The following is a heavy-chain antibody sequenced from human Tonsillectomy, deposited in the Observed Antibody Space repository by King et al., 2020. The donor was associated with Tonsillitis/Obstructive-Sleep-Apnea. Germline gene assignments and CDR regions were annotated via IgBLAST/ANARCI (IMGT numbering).Heavy chain of an antibody. V-gene: IGHV3-33*01. J-gene: IGHJ4*02. CDR1: GFTFSSYG. Sequence: VQLVESGGGVVQPGRSLRLSCAASGFTFSSYGMHWVRQAPGKRLEWVAVIWYDGSNKYYADSVKGRFTISRDNSKNTLYLQMNSLRAEDTAVYYCAIPTFGELFDLDYWGQGTLVTVSS. D-gene: IGHD3-10*01. CDR3: AIPTFGELFDLDY. CDR2: IWYDGSNK.